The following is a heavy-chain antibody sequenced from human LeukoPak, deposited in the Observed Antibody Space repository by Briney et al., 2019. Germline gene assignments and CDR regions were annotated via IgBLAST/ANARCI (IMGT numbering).Heavy chain of an antibody. CDR3: ARANFLYCSSSTCLFDY. J-gene: IGHJ4*02. Sequence: ASVTVSCKASGYTFTDYYMHWVRPAPGQGFEWMGWINPNDGDTNYAQKFQGRVTMTRDTSISTAHMEVSRLRSDDTAVYYCARANFLYCSSSTCLFDYWGQGTLVTVSS. CDR1: GYTFTDYY. CDR2: INPNDGDT. V-gene: IGHV1-2*02. D-gene: IGHD2-2*01.